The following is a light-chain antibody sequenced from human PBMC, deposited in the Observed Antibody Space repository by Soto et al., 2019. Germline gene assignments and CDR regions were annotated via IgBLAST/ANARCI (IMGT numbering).Light chain of an antibody. J-gene: IGKJ1*01. CDR2: KAS. V-gene: IGKV1-5*03. CDR3: QHYNSYSEA. CDR1: QTISSW. Sequence: DLQMTRSPSTLSGSVGDRVTITCRASQTISSWLAWYQQKPGKAPKIMIYKASTLKSGVPSRFSGSGSGTEFTLTISSLKPDDFATYYCQHYNSYSEAFGQGTKVDIK.